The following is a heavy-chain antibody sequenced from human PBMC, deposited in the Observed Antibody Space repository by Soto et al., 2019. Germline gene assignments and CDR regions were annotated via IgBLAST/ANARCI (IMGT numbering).Heavy chain of an antibody. CDR3: ARRSSGWYFDY. D-gene: IGHD6-19*01. CDR2: ISGSGDST. Sequence: EVQLLESGGGLVQPGGSLRLSCAASGFSFSSYAMNWVRQAPGKGLEWVSVISGSGDSTYYADSVKGRFTISRDNSKNTLYLQMISLRAEDTAVYYCARRSSGWYFDYWGQGTLVIVCS. J-gene: IGHJ4*02. CDR1: GFSFSSYA. V-gene: IGHV3-23*01.